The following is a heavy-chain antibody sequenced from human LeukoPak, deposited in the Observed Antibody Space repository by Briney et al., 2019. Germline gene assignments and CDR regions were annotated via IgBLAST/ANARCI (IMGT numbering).Heavy chain of an antibody. CDR3: ARVLSSGYFFDY. V-gene: IGHV3-21*05. CDR1: GFTFINYA. D-gene: IGHD3-22*01. Sequence: GGSLRLSCAASGFTFINYAMNWVRQAPGKGLEWVSYISSSSSYTNYADSVKGRFTISRDNAKNSLYLQMNSLRAEDTAVYYCARVLSSGYFFDYWGQGTLVTVSS. J-gene: IGHJ4*02. CDR2: ISSSSSYT.